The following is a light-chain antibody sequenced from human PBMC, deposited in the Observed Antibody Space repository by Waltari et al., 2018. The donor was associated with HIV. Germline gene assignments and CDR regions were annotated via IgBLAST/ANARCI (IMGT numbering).Light chain of an antibody. CDR1: RSVTSY. CDR2: DTS. J-gene: IGKJ4*01. Sequence: EIVLTQSPVTLSLSPGERATLSCRASRSVTSYLAWYQHKPGQSPRLLIYDTSNRATDIPARFSGSGSGTDFTLTISSREPEDSAVYDYQQRTNWPPVLIFGGGTKVEIK. CDR3: QQRTNWPPVLI. V-gene: IGKV3-11*01.